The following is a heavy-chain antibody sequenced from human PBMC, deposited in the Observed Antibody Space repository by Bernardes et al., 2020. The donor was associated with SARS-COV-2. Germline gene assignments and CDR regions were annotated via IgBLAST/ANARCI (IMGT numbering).Heavy chain of an antibody. CDR2: FRGKPDSYAT. V-gene: IGHV3-73*01. Sequence: GGSLRLSCAASGFTFSGSAVHWVRQASGKGLEWVGRFRGKPDSYATAFGASVKGRFTISIDDSKNTAYLQMNSLKTEDTAVYYCATPHDYCSSTTCYNDYYYGMDVWGQGTTVTVSS. D-gene: IGHD2-2*01. CDR3: ATPHDYCSSTTCYNDYYYGMDV. J-gene: IGHJ6*02. CDR1: GFTFSGSA.